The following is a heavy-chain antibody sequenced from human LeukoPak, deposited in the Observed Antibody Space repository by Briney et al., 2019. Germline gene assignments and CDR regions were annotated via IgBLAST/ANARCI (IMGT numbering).Heavy chain of an antibody. CDR2: IWYDGSDK. D-gene: IGHD4-23*01. V-gene: IGHV3-33*01. Sequence: GGSLRLSCAASGFTFSSYGMHWVRQAPGKGLEWVAVIWYDGSDKYYADSVKGRFTISRDNSKNTLYLQMNSLRAGDRAVYYCSGGCVVTPSQADYFDYWGQGTLVTVSS. CDR3: SGGCVVTPSQADYFDY. J-gene: IGHJ4*02. CDR1: GFTFSSYG.